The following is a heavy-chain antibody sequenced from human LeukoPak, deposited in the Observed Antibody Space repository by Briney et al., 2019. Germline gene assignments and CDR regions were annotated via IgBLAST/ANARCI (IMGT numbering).Heavy chain of an antibody. Sequence: SETLSLTCTVSGYSISSGYYWGWIRQPPGKGLEWIGSIYHSGSTYYNPSLKSRVTISVDTSKNQFSLKLSSVTAADTAVYYCARELSDTSVGNYWGQGTLVTVSS. CDR1: GYSISSGYY. CDR3: ARELSDTSVGNY. V-gene: IGHV4-38-2*02. D-gene: IGHD1-26*01. CDR2: IYHSGST. J-gene: IGHJ4*02.